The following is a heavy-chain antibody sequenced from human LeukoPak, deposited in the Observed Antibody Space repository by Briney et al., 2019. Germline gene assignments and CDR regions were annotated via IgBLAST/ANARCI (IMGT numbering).Heavy chain of an antibody. CDR3: ARQMLEILTTYGMDV. Sequence: GASVKVSCKASGYTFTSYNMHWVRQAPGQGLEWMGIINPSGGSTSYAQKFQGRVTMTRDTSTSTVYMELSSLRSEDTAVYYCARQMLEILTTYGMDVWGQGTTVTVSS. D-gene: IGHD3-9*01. CDR2: INPSGGST. V-gene: IGHV1-46*01. J-gene: IGHJ6*02. CDR1: GYTFTSYN.